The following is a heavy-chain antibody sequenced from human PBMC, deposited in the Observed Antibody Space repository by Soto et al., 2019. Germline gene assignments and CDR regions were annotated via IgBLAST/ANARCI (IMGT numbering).Heavy chain of an antibody. J-gene: IGHJ5*02. CDR2: ISSSSSYI. CDR1: GFTFSSYS. V-gene: IGHV3-21*01. Sequence: GGSLRLSCAASGFTFSSYSMNWVRQAPGKGLEWVSSISSSSSYIYYADSVKGRFTISRDNAKNSLYLQMNSLRAEDTAVYYCARDDTAMRNWFDPWGQGTLVTVSS. D-gene: IGHD5-18*01. CDR3: ARDDTAMRNWFDP.